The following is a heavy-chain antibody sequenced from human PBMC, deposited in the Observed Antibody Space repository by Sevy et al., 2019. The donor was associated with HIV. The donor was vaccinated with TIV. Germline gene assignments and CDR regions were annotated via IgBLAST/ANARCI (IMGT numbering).Heavy chain of an antibody. CDR1: GFTFNTYN. CDR3: ASSDATSRFGYYYFAMDF. D-gene: IGHD3-22*01. CDR2: ISYTSTTI. J-gene: IGHJ6*02. Sequence: GGSLRLSCAVSGFTFNTYNMNWVRQAPGKGLEWVSYISYTSTTIYYADSVRGRFTISRDNAKNTLHLQMNSLRDEDTAVYYCASSDATSRFGYYYFAMDFWGQGTSVTVSS. V-gene: IGHV3-48*02.